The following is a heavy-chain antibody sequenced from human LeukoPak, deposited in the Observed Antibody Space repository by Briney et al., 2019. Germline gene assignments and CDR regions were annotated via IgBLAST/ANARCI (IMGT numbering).Heavy chain of an antibody. V-gene: IGHV4-34*01. Sequence: KPSETLSLTCAVYGGSFSGYYWSWIRQPPGKGLEWVGEINHGGSTNYNPYLKSRVTISVDTSKNQFSLKLSSVTAADTAVYYCARALRGITMVQGAESDYWGQGTLVTVSS. CDR1: GGSFSGYY. D-gene: IGHD3-10*01. CDR2: INHGGST. CDR3: ARALRGITMVQGAESDY. J-gene: IGHJ4*02.